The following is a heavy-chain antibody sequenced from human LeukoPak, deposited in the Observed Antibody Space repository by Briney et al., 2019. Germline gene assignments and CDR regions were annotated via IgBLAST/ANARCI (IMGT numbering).Heavy chain of an antibody. CDR1: GGSISSGGYY. J-gene: IGHJ3*02. V-gene: IGHV4-31*03. CDR2: IYYSGST. D-gene: IGHD2-2*01. CDR3: ASFIFGCGSTSCYPNNAFDI. Sequence: SQTLSLTCTVSGGSISSGGYYWSWIRQHPGKGLEWIGYIYYSGSTYYNPSLKSRVTISVDTSKNQFSLKLSSVTAADTAVYYCASFIFGCGSTSCYPNNAFDIWGQGTMVTVSS.